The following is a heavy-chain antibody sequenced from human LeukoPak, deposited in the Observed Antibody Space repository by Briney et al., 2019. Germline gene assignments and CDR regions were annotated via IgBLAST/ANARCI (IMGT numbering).Heavy chain of an antibody. D-gene: IGHD6-19*01. CDR1: GFIVSSNF. CDR2: LYSGGTT. CDR3: ARDFGDSSGWYRGPNAFDI. J-gene: IGHJ3*02. Sequence: GGSLRLSCAASGFIVSSNFMYWVRQAPGKGLEWVSVLYSGGTTYYADSVKGRFTISRDDSNNTLYLQMNSLRADDTAVYYCARDFGDSSGWYRGPNAFDIWGQGTMVTVSS. V-gene: IGHV3-66*01.